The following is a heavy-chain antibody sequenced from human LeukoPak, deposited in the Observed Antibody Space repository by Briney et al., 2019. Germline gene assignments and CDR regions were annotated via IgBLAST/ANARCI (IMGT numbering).Heavy chain of an antibody. CDR3: TRDGSGWSNY. D-gene: IGHD6-19*01. J-gene: IGHJ4*02. V-gene: IGHV3-7*01. CDR2: IRQDGGEK. Sequence: GGSLRLSCAASGFTFSNYWMGRVRQAPGKGLERVANIRQDGGEKFYVDSVKGRFTISRDNAKNALNLQMNSLRAEDTAVYYCTRDGSGWSNYWGQGTLVTVSS. CDR1: GFTFSNYW.